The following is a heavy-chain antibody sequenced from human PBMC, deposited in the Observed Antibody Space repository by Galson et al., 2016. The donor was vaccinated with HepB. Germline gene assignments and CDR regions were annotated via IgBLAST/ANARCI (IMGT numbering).Heavy chain of an antibody. V-gene: IGHV3-21*01. Sequence: SLRLSCAASGFIFSSYTLNWVRQAPGKGLEWVSSINSGSGYIYYAGSVKGRFTISRDNAKNSLYLRMNSLTTDDTAIYYCARVSGDVERLGGLDYWGQGTLVTVSS. CDR1: GFIFSSYT. D-gene: IGHD1-1*01. CDR3: ARVSGDVERLGGLDY. CDR2: INSGSGYI. J-gene: IGHJ4*02.